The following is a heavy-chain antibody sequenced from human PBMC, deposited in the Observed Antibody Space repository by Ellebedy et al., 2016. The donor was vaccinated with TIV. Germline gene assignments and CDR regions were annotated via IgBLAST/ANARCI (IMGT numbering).Heavy chain of an antibody. CDR3: VRGNQGAPVMDV. CDR1: GYSLTSHD. Sequence: AASVKVSCKASGYSLTSHDLHWVRQAPGQRLEWMGSINAGNDNTKFSQKFQDRVTITRDTSASTAYMEVSSLRSEDTAVYYCVRGNQGAPVMDVWGQGTTVTGSS. CDR2: INAGNDNT. V-gene: IGHV1-3*01. D-gene: IGHD1-14*01. J-gene: IGHJ6*02.